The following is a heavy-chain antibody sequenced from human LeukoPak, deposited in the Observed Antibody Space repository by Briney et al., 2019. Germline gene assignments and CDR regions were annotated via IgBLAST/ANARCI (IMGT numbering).Heavy chain of an antibody. D-gene: IGHD3-10*01. CDR2: VYYNGPT. CDR1: GGSISSRSSY. CDR3: ARDAVRGVSGYYFDY. Sequence: PSEILSLTCSVSGGSISSRSSYWGWVRQSPGKGLEWIGSVYYNGPTYYNPSLMGRVTISRDTSKNQFSLKLTSVTAADTAVYYCARDAVRGVSGYYFDYWGQGTLVTVSS. V-gene: IGHV4-39*07. J-gene: IGHJ4*02.